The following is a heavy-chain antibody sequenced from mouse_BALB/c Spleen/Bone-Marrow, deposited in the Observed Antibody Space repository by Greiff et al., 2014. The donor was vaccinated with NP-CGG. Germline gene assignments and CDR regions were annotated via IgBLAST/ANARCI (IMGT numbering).Heavy chain of an antibody. CDR1: GYSFTGYY. Sequence: EVKLMESGPELVKPGASVKISCKASGYSFTGYYMHWVKQSHVKSLEWIGRTNPYNGVISYNQNFKDKASLTVDKSSSTAYMELHGLTSEDSAVYYCARNGPYAMDYWGQGTSVTVSS. V-gene: IGHV1-31*01. D-gene: IGHD3-1*01. CDR2: TNPYNGVI. CDR3: ARNGPYAMDY. J-gene: IGHJ4*01.